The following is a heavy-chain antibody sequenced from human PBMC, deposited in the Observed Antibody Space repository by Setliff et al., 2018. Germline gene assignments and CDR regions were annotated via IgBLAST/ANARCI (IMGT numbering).Heavy chain of an antibody. V-gene: IGHV1-69*06. CDR3: ASAGYCSSTSCRSYDY. J-gene: IGHJ4*02. CDR2: IIPIFGTA. CDR1: GGTFSSYD. Sequence: ASVKVSCKASGGTFSSYDISWVRQAPGQGLEWMGRIIPIFGTADYAQKFQGRVTINADKSTSTAYMELSSLRSEDTAVYYCASAGYCSSTSCRSYDYWGQGTLVTVSS. D-gene: IGHD2-2*01.